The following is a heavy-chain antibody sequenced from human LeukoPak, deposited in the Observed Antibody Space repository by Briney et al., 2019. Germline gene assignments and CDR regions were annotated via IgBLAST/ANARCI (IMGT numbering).Heavy chain of an antibody. V-gene: IGHV3-23*01. CDR2: ISGSGGST. Sequence: GGFLRLSCAASGFTFSSYAMSWVRQAPEKGLEWVSAISGSGGSTYYADSVKGRFTISRDNSENTLYLQMNSLRAEDTAVYYCAKDQGIPYYDFWSGYYRNYYGMDVWGQGTTVTVSS. CDR3: AKDQGIPYYDFWSGYYRNYYGMDV. CDR1: GFTFSSYA. D-gene: IGHD3-3*01. J-gene: IGHJ6*02.